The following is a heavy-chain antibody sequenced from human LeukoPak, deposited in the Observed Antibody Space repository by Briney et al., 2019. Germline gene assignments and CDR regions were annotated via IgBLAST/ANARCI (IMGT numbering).Heavy chain of an antibody. CDR1: GGSISSGGYY. CDR3: ARGSGWDSYGYGY. CDR2: IYYSGST. D-gene: IGHD5-18*01. V-gene: IGHV4-31*03. Sequence: SETLSLTCTVSGGSISSGGYYWSWIRQHPGKGLEWIGYIYYSGSTYYNPSLKSRVTTSVDTPKNQFSLKLSSVTAADTAVYYCARGSGWDSYGYGYWGQGTLVTVSS. J-gene: IGHJ4*02.